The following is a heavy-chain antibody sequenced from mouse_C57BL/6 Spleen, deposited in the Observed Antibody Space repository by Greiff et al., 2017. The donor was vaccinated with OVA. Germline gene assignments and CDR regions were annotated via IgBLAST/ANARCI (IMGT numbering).Heavy chain of an antibody. CDR3: TLTTVVAHFDY. D-gene: IGHD1-1*01. CDR1: GYTFTSYW. V-gene: IGHV1-5*01. J-gene: IGHJ2*01. CDR2: IYPGNSDT. Sequence: EVQVVESGTVLARPGASVKMSCKTSGYTFTSYWMHWVKQRPGQGLEWIGAIYPGNSDTSYNQRFKGKAKLTAVTSASTAYMELSSLTNEDSAVYYCTLTTVVAHFDYWGQGTTLTVSS.